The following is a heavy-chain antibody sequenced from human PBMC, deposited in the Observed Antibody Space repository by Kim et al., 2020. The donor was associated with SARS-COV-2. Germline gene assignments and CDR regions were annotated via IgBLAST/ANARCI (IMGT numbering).Heavy chain of an antibody. D-gene: IGHD3-3*01. V-gene: IGHV1-24*01. Sequence: ASVKVSCKVSGYTLTELFMHWVRQAPGKGLEWMGGFDPEDGETIYAQKFQGRVTMTEDTSTDTAYMELSSLRSEDTAVYYCATGSITIFGVVPRYGMDVWGQGTTVTVSS. J-gene: IGHJ6*02. CDR3: ATGSITIFGVVPRYGMDV. CDR2: FDPEDGET. CDR1: GYTLTELF.